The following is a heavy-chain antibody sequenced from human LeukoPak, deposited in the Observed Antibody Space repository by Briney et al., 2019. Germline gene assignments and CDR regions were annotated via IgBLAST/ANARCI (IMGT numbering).Heavy chain of an antibody. CDR2: IYYSGST. CDR3: ARYYYGSGSYPDAHYYYGMDV. CDR1: GGSISSGCYY. D-gene: IGHD3-10*01. Sequence: SQTLSLTCTVSGGSISSGCYYWSWIRQHPGEGLEGFWYIYYSGSTYYNPSLKGRVTISVDTSKNQFSLKLSSVTAADTAVYYCARYYYGSGSYPDAHYYYGMDVWGKGTTVTVSS. J-gene: IGHJ6*04. V-gene: IGHV4-31*03.